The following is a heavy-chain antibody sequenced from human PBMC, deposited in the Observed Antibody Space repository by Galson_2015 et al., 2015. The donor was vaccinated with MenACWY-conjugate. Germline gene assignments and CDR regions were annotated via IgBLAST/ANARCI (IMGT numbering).Heavy chain of an antibody. V-gene: IGHV3-30*04. Sequence: SLRLSCAASAFTFSGHAMHWVRQAPGKGLEWVSVISYDGSTSYYSDSVKGRFTISRDNSNNTLYLQLNSLRLADTALYYCATDRLAVPGRNSQHWGQGTLVTVSS. CDR2: ISYDGSTS. J-gene: IGHJ1*01. CDR3: ATDRLAVPGRNSQH. CDR1: AFTFSGHA. D-gene: IGHD6-19*01.